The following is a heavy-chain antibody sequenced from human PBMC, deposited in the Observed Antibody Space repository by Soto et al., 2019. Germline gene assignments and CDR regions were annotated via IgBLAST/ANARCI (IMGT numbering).Heavy chain of an antibody. D-gene: IGHD3-16*01. CDR3: ANDSGLPDSGIVMQAFDV. Sequence: SLRLSCAASGFTFSSYGMHWVRQAPGKGLEWVAVIWYDGSNKYYTDSVKGRFTISRDNSKSTLYLQMNSLRAEDTPIYYCANDSGLPDSGIVMQAFDVWGQGTMVTVSS. V-gene: IGHV3-33*06. CDR2: IWYDGSNK. J-gene: IGHJ3*01. CDR1: GFTFSSYG.